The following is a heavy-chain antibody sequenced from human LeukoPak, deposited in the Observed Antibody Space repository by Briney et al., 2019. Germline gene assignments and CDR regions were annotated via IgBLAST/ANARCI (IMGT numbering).Heavy chain of an antibody. CDR2: IYYSGST. Sequence: PSETLSLTCTVSGGSISSGGYYWSWIRQHPGKGLEWIGYIYYSGSTYYNPSLKSRVTISVDTSKNQFSLKLSSVTAADTAVYYCARVLRIVVVPIVDDAFDIWGQGTMVTVSS. CDR3: ARVLRIVVVPIVDDAFDI. V-gene: IGHV4-31*03. D-gene: IGHD3-22*01. J-gene: IGHJ3*02. CDR1: GGSISSGGYY.